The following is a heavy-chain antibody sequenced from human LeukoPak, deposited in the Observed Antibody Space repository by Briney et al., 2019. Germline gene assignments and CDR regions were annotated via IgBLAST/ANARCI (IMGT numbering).Heavy chain of an antibody. CDR2: INTDGSST. CDR3: ARVMVRGVIRVGAAFDI. J-gene: IGHJ3*02. CDR1: GFTFSSYW. Sequence: GGSLRLSCAASGFTFSSYWMHWVRQATGKGLVWVSRINTDGSSTSYADSVKGRFTISRDNAKNTLYLQMNSLRAEDTAVYYCARVMVRGVIRVGAAFDIWGQGTMVTVSS. V-gene: IGHV3-74*01. D-gene: IGHD3-10*01.